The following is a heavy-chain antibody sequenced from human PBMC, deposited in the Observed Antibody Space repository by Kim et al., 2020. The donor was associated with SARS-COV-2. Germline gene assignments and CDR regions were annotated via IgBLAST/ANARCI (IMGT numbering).Heavy chain of an antibody. D-gene: IGHD3-10*01. CDR1: GGSRSGHY. CDR2: ITSGGST. J-gene: IGHJ4*02. Sequence: SETLSLTCDVPGGSRSGHYWSWIRQPPGKGLEWIGNITSGGSTNSNPSPKSQVPISVARSKNKFSLKLNVVTAAATAVYYCARETSETLYFDNWGPGTL. CDR3: ARETSETLYFDN. V-gene: IGHV4-59*11.